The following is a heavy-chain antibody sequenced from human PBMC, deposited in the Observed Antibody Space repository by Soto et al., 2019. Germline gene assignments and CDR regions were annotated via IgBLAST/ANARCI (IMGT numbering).Heavy chain of an antibody. Sequence: QVQLVQSGAEMKKPGSSVKVSCQSSGGTFNTYAMNWVRQAPGQGPEWMGDISPMFGAANYAPKFQGRVNITPDEPTGTSYVEVSSLKSEETALYFGAREVQVYPPGFVYWGQGTLVTVSS. V-gene: IGHV1-69*19. CDR2: ISPMFGAA. CDR3: AREVQVYPPGFVY. J-gene: IGHJ4*02. CDR1: GGTFNTYA.